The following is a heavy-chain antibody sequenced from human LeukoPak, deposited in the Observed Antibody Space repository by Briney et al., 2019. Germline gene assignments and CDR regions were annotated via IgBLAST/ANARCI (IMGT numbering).Heavy chain of an antibody. V-gene: IGHV3-43*02. CDR2: ISGDGGRT. CDR3: AKDRGIAAAYWYFDL. J-gene: IGHJ2*01. D-gene: IGHD6-13*01. Sequence: QPGGSLRLSCAASGFTFHDNAMHWVRQAPGKGLEWVSLISGDGGRTYNADSVKGRFTIPRDNSKSSLYLQMNSLRTEDTALYYCAKDRGIAAAYWYFDLWGRGTLVTVSS. CDR1: GFTFHDNA.